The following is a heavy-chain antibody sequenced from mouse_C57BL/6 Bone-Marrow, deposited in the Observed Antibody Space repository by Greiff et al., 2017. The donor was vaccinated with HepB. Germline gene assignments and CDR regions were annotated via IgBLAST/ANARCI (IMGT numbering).Heavy chain of an antibody. CDR2: ISDGGSYT. D-gene: IGHD2-1*01. CDR3: ARIDYGSYDGDY. J-gene: IGHJ2*01. V-gene: IGHV5-4*01. CDR1: GFTFSSYA. Sequence: EVQVVESGGGLVKPGGSLKLSCAASGFTFSSYALSWVRQTPETRLEWVATISDGGSYTYYPDNVKGRFTISRDNAKNNLYLQMSHLKSEDTAMYYGARIDYGSYDGDYWGQGTTLTVSS.